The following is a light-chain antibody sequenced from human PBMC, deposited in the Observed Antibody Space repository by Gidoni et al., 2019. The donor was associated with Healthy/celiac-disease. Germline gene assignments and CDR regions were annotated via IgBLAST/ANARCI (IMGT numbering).Light chain of an antibody. Sequence: EIVLTQSPATLSVSPGERATLSCRASQSVSSNFAWYQQKPQQAPSLLICGASTSATGIPARCSSSGSGTEFTITSSSLQYEDFAVYYCQQYNNWKTFGQGTKVEIK. CDR2: GAS. V-gene: IGKV3-15*01. J-gene: IGKJ1*01. CDR1: QSVSSN. CDR3: QQYNNWKT.